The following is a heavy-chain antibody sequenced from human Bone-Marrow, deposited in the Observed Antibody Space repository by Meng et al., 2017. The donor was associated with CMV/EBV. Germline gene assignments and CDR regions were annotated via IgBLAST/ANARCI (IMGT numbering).Heavy chain of an antibody. J-gene: IGHJ4*02. V-gene: IGHV3-74*01. CDR1: GFTFSRYW. CDR2: INSDGSST. Sequence: GESLKISCAASGFTFSRYWMHWVRQAPGKGLVWVSRINSDGSSTSYADSVKGRFTISRDNAKNTLYLQMNSLRAEDTAVYYCAREVGATAAGLGYWGQGTLVTVSS. D-gene: IGHD1-26*01. CDR3: AREVGATAAGLGY.